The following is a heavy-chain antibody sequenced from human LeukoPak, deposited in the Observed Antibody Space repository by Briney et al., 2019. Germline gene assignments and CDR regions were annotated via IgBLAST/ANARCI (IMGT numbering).Heavy chain of an antibody. V-gene: IGHV3-11*01. Sequence: GGALRDSRAASLFTLRDYFMNWIRPAPGRGGGWVSHISGSGSILYYADSVKGRFTISRDNAKNSLYLQMNSLRAEDTAVYYCARGPTGSANCFGPWGWGT. J-gene: IGHJ5*02. CDR2: ISGSGSIL. CDR1: LFTLRDYF. CDR3: ARGPTGSANCFGP. D-gene: IGHD3-10*01.